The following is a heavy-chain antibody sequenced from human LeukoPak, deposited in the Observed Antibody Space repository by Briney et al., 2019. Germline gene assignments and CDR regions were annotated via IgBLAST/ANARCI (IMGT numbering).Heavy chain of an antibody. CDR1: GASISGYY. CDR2: IYYTGST. D-gene: IGHD1-26*01. Sequence: SETLSLTCTVSGASISGYYWSWIRQPPGKGLEWIDIYYTGSTNYNPSLKSRVTMSLDKSSNQLSLHLTSVTAADTATYFCSRESGPFCPFGYWGQGTLVIVSS. J-gene: IGHJ4*02. CDR3: SRESGPFCPFGY. V-gene: IGHV4-59*12.